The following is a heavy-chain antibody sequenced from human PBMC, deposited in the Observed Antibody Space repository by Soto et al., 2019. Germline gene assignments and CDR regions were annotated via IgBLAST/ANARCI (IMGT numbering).Heavy chain of an antibody. CDR3: AKDGGYASYESSGYYFGY. J-gene: IGHJ4*02. CDR2: ISGSGGST. V-gene: IGHV3-23*01. Sequence: EVQLLESGGGLVQPGGSLRLSCAASGFTFSSYAMSWVRQAPVKGLEWVSAISGSGGSTYYADSVKGRFTISRDNSKNTLYLKMNSMRAEDTAVYYFAKDGGYASYESSGYYFGYWGQGTLVTVSS. D-gene: IGHD3-22*01. CDR1: GFTFSSYA.